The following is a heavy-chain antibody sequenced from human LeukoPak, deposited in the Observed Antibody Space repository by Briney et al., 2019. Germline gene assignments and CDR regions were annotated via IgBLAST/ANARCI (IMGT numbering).Heavy chain of an antibody. D-gene: IGHD1-26*01. CDR2: IRSKAYGGTT. V-gene: IGHV3-49*04. J-gene: IGHJ6*02. CDR1: GFTFGDYA. CDR3: TRVWRSGSYSGYYYYYGMDV. Sequence: GGSLRLSCTASGFTFGDYAMSWVRQAPGKGLEWVGFIRSKAYGGTTEYAASVQGRFTISRDDSKSIAYLHLNSQKTEDTALYYCTRVWRSGSYSGYYYYYGMDVWGQGTTVSVSS.